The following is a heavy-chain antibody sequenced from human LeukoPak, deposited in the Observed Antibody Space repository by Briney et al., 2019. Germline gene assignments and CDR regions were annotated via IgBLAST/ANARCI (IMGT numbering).Heavy chain of an antibody. CDR3: ARERHSGKWLHTYYFSAMDV. CDR2: IGSSSSDI. Sequence: GGSLRLSCAASGFIFSNHDMNWVRQAPGKGLEWVSYIGSSSSDIYYSDAVEGRFTISRDNARNSLFLEMNSLSAEDTAIYYCARERHSGKWLHTYYFSAMDVWGQGTTVIVS. D-gene: IGHD3-3*01. CDR1: GFIFSNHD. V-gene: IGHV3-21*01. J-gene: IGHJ6*02.